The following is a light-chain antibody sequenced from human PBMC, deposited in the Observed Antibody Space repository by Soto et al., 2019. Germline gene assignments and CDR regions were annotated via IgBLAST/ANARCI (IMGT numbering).Light chain of an antibody. CDR3: QTWGTGTVV. J-gene: IGLJ2*01. CDR1: SGHSSYA. CDR2: LNSDGSH. V-gene: IGLV4-69*01. Sequence: QPVLTQSPSASASLGASVKLTCTLSSGHSSYAIAWHQQQPEKGPRYLMKLNSDGSHSKGDGIPDRFSGSSSGAERYLTSSRLQSEDESDYYCQTWGTGTVVFGGGTQLTVL.